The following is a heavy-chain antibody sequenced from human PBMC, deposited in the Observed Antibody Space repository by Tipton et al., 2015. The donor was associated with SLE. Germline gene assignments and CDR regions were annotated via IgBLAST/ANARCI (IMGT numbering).Heavy chain of an antibody. CDR1: GFTLSDYT. CDR2: ISSLSSYK. D-gene: IGHD4-11*01. V-gene: IGHV3-21*04. CDR3: ARSYTVTTHRTFYSYYGMDV. J-gene: IGHJ6*02. Sequence: GSLRLSCAASGFTLSDYTINWVRQAPGKGLEWVSSISSLSSYKYDADSVKGRFSISRDNSKNTLYLQMSSLRAEGTAVYYCARSYTVTTHRTFYSYYGMDVWGRGTTVTVSS.